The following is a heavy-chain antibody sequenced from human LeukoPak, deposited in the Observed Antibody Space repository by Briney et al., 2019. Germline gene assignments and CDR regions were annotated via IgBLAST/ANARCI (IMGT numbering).Heavy chain of an antibody. J-gene: IGHJ5*02. CDR2: IYYSGST. CDR3: ARLEWLGNPHNWFDP. CDR1: GGSISSSSYY. D-gene: IGHD6-19*01. Sequence: SETLSLTCTVSGGSISSSSYYWGWIRQPPGKGLGWIGSIYYSGSTYYNPSLKSRVTISVDTSKNQFSLKLSSVTAADTAVYYCARLEWLGNPHNWFDPWGQGTLVTVSS. V-gene: IGHV4-39*01.